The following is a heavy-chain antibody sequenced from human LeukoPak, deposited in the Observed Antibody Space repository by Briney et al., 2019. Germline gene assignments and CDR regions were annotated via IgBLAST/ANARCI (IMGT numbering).Heavy chain of an antibody. V-gene: IGHV3-66*01. D-gene: IGHD3-22*01. CDR1: GFTVSSDF. CDR2: IDGGGTT. Sequence: GGSLRLSCAASGFTVSSDFMIWVRQAPGKGLEWVSKIDGGGTTNYADSVKGRFTVSRDNSKNTVYLQMNSLRAEDTAVYYCARTRTYSYDSSGHYYPTHFDYWGQGTLVTVSS. CDR3: ARTRTYSYDSSGHYYPTHFDY. J-gene: IGHJ4*02.